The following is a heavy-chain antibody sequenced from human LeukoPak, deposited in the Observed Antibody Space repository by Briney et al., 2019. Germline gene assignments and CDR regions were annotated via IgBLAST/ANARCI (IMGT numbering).Heavy chain of an antibody. CDR1: GYTFTGYY. Sequence: ASVKVSCKASGYTFTGYYMHWVRQAPGQGLEWMGWINPNSSGTNYAQKFQGRVTMTRDTSISTAYMELSSLRSEDTAVYYCASGSGSYYYVDYWGQGTLVTVSS. V-gene: IGHV1-2*02. J-gene: IGHJ4*02. CDR2: INPNSSGT. CDR3: ASGSGSYYYVDY. D-gene: IGHD1-26*01.